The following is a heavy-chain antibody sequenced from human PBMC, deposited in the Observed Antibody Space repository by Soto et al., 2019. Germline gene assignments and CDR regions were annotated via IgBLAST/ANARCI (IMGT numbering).Heavy chain of an antibody. CDR2: IWYDGSNK. D-gene: IGHD2-21*01. Sequence: GGSLRLSCAASGFTFSSYGMHWVRQAPGKGLEWVAVIWYDGSNKYYADSVKGRFTISRDNSKNTLYLQMNSLRAEDTAVYYCAGLDPPYGENWFDPWGQGTLVTVSS. CDR1: GFTFSSYG. V-gene: IGHV3-33*01. CDR3: AGLDPPYGENWFDP. J-gene: IGHJ5*02.